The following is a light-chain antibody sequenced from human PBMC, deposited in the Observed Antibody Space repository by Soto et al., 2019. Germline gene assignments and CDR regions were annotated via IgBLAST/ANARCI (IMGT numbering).Light chain of an antibody. CDR1: ESLFGF. V-gene: IGKV3-15*01. CDR2: GVS. CDR3: QSYNDWPFA. Sequence: DIVLTQSPATLSLSPGAPVTLSCRASESLFGFLAWYQQKPGQAPRLLMYGVSTRATGIPARFSGGGSATDFTLTISSLQSEDSAFYFCQSYNDWPFASGLGTRLEI. J-gene: IGKJ2*01.